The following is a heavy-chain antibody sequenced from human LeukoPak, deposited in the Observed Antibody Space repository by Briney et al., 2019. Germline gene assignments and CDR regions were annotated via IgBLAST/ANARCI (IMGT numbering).Heavy chain of an antibody. CDR3: ARDSGMRSGDSYGGHDY. V-gene: IGHV3-30*02. J-gene: IGHJ4*02. D-gene: IGHD2-21*02. CDR1: GFTFSSYG. Sequence: GGSLRLSCAASGFTFSSYGMHWVRQAPGKGLEWVAFIRYDGGNKYYADSVKGRFTISRDNSKNTLYLQMNSLRAEDTAVYYCARDSGMRSGDSYGGHDYWGQGTLVTVSS. CDR2: IRYDGGNK.